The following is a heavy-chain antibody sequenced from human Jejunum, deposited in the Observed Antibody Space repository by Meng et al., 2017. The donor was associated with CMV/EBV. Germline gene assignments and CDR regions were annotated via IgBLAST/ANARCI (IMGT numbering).Heavy chain of an antibody. J-gene: IGHJ4*02. D-gene: IGHD1-26*01. CDR3: EYRNSGTYGTRDYFDY. CDR2: IGCGRIGE. V-gene: IGHV3-30*04. CDR1: GYGFRRYG. Sequence: SGYGFRRYGMQWVGRARGNGLEWVEVIGCGRIGEDNTNYVKSRFTISRVNSKDTLYLRRDSLSGEGTAVYYWEYRNSGTYGTRDYFDYWGQGTLVTVSS.